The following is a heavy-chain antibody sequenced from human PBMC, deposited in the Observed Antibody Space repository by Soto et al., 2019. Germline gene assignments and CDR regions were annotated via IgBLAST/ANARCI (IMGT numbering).Heavy chain of an antibody. V-gene: IGHV3-49*04. J-gene: IGHJ6*02. CDR3: TRDSQWLVQAYGVEV. CDR2: IRSKAYGGTR. CDR1: GFTFGDYT. D-gene: IGHD6-19*01. Sequence: EVQLVESGGGLVQPGRSRTLSCTASGFTFGDYTMSWVRQAPGKGLEWVGFIRSKAYGGTRRYAASVEGRFTISRDESKSIVYLQMNSLKTEDSGVYYCTRDSQWLVQAYGVEVWGQGTTVTVSS.